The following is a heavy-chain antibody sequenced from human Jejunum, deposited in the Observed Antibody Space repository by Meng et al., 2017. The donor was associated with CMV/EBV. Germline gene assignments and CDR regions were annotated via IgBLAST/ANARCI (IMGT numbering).Heavy chain of an antibody. V-gene: IGHV4-4*02. Sequence: VPVQGWGPGLVKPAGTRSLTCDVSGGSIRNDQWWSGVRQAPGKGREWIGEIYHSGRTNYNPSVKSRVSMSVDKSQNHFSLRLSSVTAADTAVYYCTTLYGDSISWGQGTLVTVSS. J-gene: IGHJ4*02. CDR1: GGSIRNDQW. D-gene: IGHD4-17*01. CDR2: IYHSGRT. CDR3: TTLYGDSIS.